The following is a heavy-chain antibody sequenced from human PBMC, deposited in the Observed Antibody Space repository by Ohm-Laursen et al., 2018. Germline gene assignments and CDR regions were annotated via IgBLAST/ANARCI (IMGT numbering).Heavy chain of an antibody. CDR1: GFTVSSNY. CDR3: ARDKGAFDI. V-gene: IGHV3-53*01. Sequence: SLSLSCTASGFTVSSNYMSWVRQAPGKGLERVSVIYSCGSTYYADSVKGRFTISRDNAKNSLYLQMNSLRAEDTAVYYCARDKGAFDIWGQGTMVTVSS. CDR2: IYSCGST. J-gene: IGHJ3*02.